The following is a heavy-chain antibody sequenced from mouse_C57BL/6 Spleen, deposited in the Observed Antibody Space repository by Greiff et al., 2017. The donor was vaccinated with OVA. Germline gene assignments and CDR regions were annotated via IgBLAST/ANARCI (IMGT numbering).Heavy chain of an antibody. J-gene: IGHJ2*01. V-gene: IGHV5-4*03. CDR1: GFTFSNYA. CDR3: ARADDNY. Sequence: EVMLVESGGGLVKPGGSLKLSCAASGFTFSNYAMSWVRQTPEKRLEWVATISDGGSYTYYPDNVKGRFTISRDNAKSNLYLQMSHLKSEDTAVYYCARADDNYWGQGTTLTVSS. CDR2: ISDGGSYT. D-gene: IGHD2-3*01.